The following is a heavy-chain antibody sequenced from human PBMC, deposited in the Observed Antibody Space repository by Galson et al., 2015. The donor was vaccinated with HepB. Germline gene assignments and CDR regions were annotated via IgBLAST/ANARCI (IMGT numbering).Heavy chain of an antibody. J-gene: IGHJ3*02. CDR1: GGTFSSYA. CDR2: IIPIFGTA. D-gene: IGHD1-26*01. CDR3: ARVRYPMGATIQAFDI. Sequence: SVKVSCKASGGTFSSYAISWVRQAPGQGLEWMGGIIPIFGTANYAQKFQGRVTITADESTSTAYMELSSLRSEDTAVYYCARVRYPMGATIQAFDIWGQGTMVTVSS. V-gene: IGHV1-69*13.